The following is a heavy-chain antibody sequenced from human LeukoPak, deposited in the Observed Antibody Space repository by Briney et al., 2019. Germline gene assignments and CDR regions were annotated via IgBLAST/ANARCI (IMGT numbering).Heavy chain of an antibody. D-gene: IGHD5-18*01. CDR2: IYYSGST. Sequence: SETLSLTCTVSGGSISSYYWSWIRQPPGKGLEWIGHIYYSGSTNYNPSLKSRVTISVDTSKNQFSLKLSSVTAADTALYYCARAGYNYGFFNLDYWGQGTLVTVSS. V-gene: IGHV4-59*08. CDR3: ARAGYNYGFFNLDY. J-gene: IGHJ4*02. CDR1: GGSISSYY.